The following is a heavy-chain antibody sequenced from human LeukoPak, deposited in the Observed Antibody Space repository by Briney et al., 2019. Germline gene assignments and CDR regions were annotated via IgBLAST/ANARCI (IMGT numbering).Heavy chain of an antibody. D-gene: IGHD2/OR15-2a*01. CDR2: ISSSGSTI. Sequence: TGGSLRLSCAASGFTFTGYALNWVRQAPGKGLEWVSCISSSGSTIYYADSVKGRFTISRDNAKNSLYLQMNSLRAEDTAVYYCARGSTIMSSWGQGTLVTVSS. J-gene: IGHJ5*02. V-gene: IGHV3-48*03. CDR3: ARGSTIMSS. CDR1: GFTFTGYA.